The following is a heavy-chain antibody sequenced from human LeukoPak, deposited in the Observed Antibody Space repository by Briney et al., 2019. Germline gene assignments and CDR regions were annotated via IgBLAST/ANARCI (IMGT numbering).Heavy chain of an antibody. V-gene: IGHV4-4*07. CDR3: ANTAVAGRIGWFDP. CDR1: GGSISSYS. Sequence: PSETLSLTCTVSGGSISSYSWSWIRQPAGKGLEWIGRIFASGSTKYNPSLKSRVTISVDTSKNQLSLKLSSVTAADTAVYYCANTAVAGRIGWFDPWGQGTLVTVSS. J-gene: IGHJ5*02. D-gene: IGHD6-19*01. CDR2: IFASGST.